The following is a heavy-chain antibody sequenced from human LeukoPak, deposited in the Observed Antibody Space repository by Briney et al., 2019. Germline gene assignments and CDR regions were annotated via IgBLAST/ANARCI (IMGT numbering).Heavy chain of an antibody. CDR2: IYSGGST. CDR1: GFTVSSNY. Sequence: GGSLRLSCAASGFTVSSNYMSWVRQAPGKGLEWVSVIYSGGSTYYADSVKGRFTISRDNSENTLYLQMNSLRAEDTAVYYCAKDRRLPWDYFDSWGQGTLVTVSS. V-gene: IGHV3-53*01. CDR3: AKDRRLPWDYFDS. J-gene: IGHJ4*02. D-gene: IGHD5-12*01.